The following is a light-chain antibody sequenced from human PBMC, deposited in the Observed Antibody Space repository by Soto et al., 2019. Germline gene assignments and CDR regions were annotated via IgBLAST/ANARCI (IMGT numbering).Light chain of an antibody. J-gene: IGLJ3*02. CDR1: SNDIGTYNS. V-gene: IGLV2-14*01. CDR2: DVS. CDR3: CSFTSTGTLL. Sequence: QSALAQPASVSGPPGQSISIPCTGTSNDIGTYNSVSWYQQPPGEAPKLIIFDVSNRPSGVSDRFSGSKSGTTASLSISGLQAEDEADYYCCSFTSTGTLLFGGGTKLTVL.